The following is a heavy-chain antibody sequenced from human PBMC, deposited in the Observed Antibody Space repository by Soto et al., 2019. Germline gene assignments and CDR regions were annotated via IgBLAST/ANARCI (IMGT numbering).Heavy chain of an antibody. D-gene: IGHD3-10*01. CDR3: AHARLLWVGGYFDY. CDR1: GFSLATHGVG. Sequence: QVTLKESGPTLVKPTESLTLTCTFSGFSLATHGVGVGWIRQPPGEALEWLALISWNDDNRYSPSLKSRLTTAKDTSKNQVVLTMANMDPVDTATYYCAHARLLWVGGYFDYWGQEILVTVSS. J-gene: IGHJ4*02. CDR2: ISWNDDN. V-gene: IGHV2-5*01.